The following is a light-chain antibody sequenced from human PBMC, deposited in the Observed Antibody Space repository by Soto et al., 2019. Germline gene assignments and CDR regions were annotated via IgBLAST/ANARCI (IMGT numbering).Light chain of an antibody. CDR2: DNS. V-gene: IGLV1-51*01. CDR3: GTWDSRLSAV. J-gene: IGLJ1*01. Sequence: QSVLTQPPSVSAAPGQNVSISCSGGTSNIGNNYVAWYQQFPGTAPRRIIYDNSKRASGIPDRFSGSKSGTSATLVITGLQTGDEADYYCGTWDSRLSAVFGTGTKLTVL. CDR1: TSNIGNNY.